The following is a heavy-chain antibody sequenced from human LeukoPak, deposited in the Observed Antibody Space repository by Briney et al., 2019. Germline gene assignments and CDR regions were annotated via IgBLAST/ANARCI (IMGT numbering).Heavy chain of an antibody. CDR3: ANPPTVTSFHY. Sequence: ASVKVSCKTSGYTFTDYDITWVRQAPGQGLEWMGRVSPYNGNTYYSQRFQDRVTITKDISTGTAYMDLRNLRAEDTAIYYCANPPTVTSFHYWGQGTLVTVSS. CDR2: VSPYNGNT. J-gene: IGHJ4*02. V-gene: IGHV1-18*01. D-gene: IGHD4-11*01. CDR1: GYTFTDYD.